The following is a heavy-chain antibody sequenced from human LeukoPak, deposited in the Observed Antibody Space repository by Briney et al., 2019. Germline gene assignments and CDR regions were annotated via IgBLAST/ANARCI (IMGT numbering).Heavy chain of an antibody. Sequence: GSLRLSXXXXGFTFSSYAMSWVRQAPGKGLEWVSAISGSGGSTYYADSVKGRFTISRDNSKNTLYLQMNSLRAEDTAVYYCAKSKIAATDDAFDIWGQGTMVTVSS. D-gene: IGHD2-15*01. CDR2: ISGSGGST. CDR1: GFTFSSYA. J-gene: IGHJ3*02. CDR3: AKSKIAATDDAFDI. V-gene: IGHV3-23*01.